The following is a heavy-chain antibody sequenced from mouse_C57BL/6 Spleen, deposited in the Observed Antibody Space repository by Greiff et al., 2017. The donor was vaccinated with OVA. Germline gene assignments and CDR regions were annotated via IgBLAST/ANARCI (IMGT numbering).Heavy chain of an antibody. Sequence: EVQLQESGPELVKPGASVKISCKASGYTFTDYYMNWVKQSHGKSLEWIGDINPNNGGTSYNQKFKGKATLTVDKSSSTAYMKLRSLTSEDSAVYYCARWGPYYSNYVAMDYWGQGTSVTVSS. CDR1: GYTFTDYY. J-gene: IGHJ4*01. CDR2: INPNNGGT. D-gene: IGHD2-5*01. V-gene: IGHV1-26*01. CDR3: ARWGPYYSNYVAMDY.